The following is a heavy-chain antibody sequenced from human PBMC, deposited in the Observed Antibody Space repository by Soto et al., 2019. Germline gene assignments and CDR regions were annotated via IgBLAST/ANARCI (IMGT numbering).Heavy chain of an antibody. CDR3: TRQCLLWGLLYY. J-gene: IGHJ4*01. CDR2: IRGKANTYAT. D-gene: IGHD3-3*01. CDR1: GFTFSDST. V-gene: IGHV3-73*01. Sequence: PGGSLRLSCAASGFTFSDSTIHWVRQASGKGLEWVGRIRGKANTYATSFAASVKGRFTISRDDSKNTAYLQMNSLNIEDTAVYYCTRQCLLWGLLYYCGHGSLVTVSS.